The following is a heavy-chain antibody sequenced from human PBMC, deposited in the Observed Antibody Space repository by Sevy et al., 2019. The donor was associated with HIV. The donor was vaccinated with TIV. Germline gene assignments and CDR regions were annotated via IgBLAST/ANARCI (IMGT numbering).Heavy chain of an antibody. D-gene: IGHD6-13*01. J-gene: IGHJ4*02. CDR2: ITTSSSYI. CDR1: GFAFRSYS. CDR3: AREVEGSTWTAEWYYFDY. Sequence: GGSLRLSCAASGFAFRSYSMNWVRQAPGKGLEWVSSITTSSSYIHYAYSVKGRFTISRDNAKNSLYLQMNSLRAEDTAVYYCAREVEGSTWTAEWYYFDYWGQGTLVTVSS. V-gene: IGHV3-21*01.